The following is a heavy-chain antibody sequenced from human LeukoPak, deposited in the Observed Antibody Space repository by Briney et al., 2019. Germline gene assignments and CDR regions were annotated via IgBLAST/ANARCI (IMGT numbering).Heavy chain of an antibody. CDR1: GFTKNNKS. Sequence: GGSLRPSCAASGFTKNNKSMNWVRQAPGKGLEWVSYISSSSSTIYYADSVKGRFTISRDNAKNSLYLQMNSLRDEDTAVYYCARDEQWLVRWDYWGQGTLVTVSS. D-gene: IGHD6-19*01. CDR3: ARDEQWLVRWDY. J-gene: IGHJ4*02. CDR2: ISSSSSTI. V-gene: IGHV3-48*02.